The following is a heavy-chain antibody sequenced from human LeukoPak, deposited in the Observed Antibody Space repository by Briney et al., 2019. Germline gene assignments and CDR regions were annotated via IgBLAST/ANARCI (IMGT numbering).Heavy chain of an antibody. V-gene: IGHV3-74*01. CDR3: ARNLVSATGSLDY. CDR2: INSDASST. D-gene: IGHD6-13*01. Sequence: GGSLTLSCEGSGFRFRGAWMHWVRQAPGKGLVWVSRINSDASSTSYADFVQGRFTISRDNAKNTMYLQMNSLRAEDTAVYYCARNLVSATGSLDYWGQGTLVTVSS. CDR1: GFRFRGAW. J-gene: IGHJ4*02.